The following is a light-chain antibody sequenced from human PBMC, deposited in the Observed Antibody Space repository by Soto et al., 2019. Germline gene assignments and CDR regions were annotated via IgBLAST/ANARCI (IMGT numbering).Light chain of an antibody. CDR1: GGHSSYA. J-gene: IGLJ2*01. Sequence: QPVLTQSPSASASLGASVKLTCTLSGGHSSYAIAWHQQQPEKGPRYLMKLNSDGSHSKGDGIPDRFSGSSSGAERYLTISSLQSEDEADYYCQTWGTGIVVFGAGTKLTVL. CDR3: QTWGTGIVV. CDR2: LNSDGSH. V-gene: IGLV4-69*01.